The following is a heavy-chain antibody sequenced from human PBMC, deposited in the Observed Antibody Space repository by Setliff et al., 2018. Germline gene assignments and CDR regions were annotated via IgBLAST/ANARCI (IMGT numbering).Heavy chain of an antibody. D-gene: IGHD3-22*01. J-gene: IGHJ5*02. CDR3: ARAHTWSLPNDNSGYPGWFDP. CDR2: IHHSGKA. CDR1: GFSISSGYY. Sequence: SETLSLTCAVSGFSISSGYYWGWIRQPPGKGLDWIVNIHHSGKAYYNPSLKSRVTMSVDTSKNHVSLNLFSVTAADTAVYYCARAHTWSLPNDNSGYPGWFDPWGQGTLVTVSS. V-gene: IGHV4-38-2*01.